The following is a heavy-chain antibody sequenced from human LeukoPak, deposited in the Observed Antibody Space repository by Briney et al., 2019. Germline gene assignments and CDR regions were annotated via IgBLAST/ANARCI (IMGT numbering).Heavy chain of an antibody. D-gene: IGHD3-10*01. CDR1: GFTFSSYG. V-gene: IGHV3-30*03. Sequence: GGSLRLSCAASGFTFSSYGMHWVRQAPGKGLEWVAVISYDGSNKYYADSVKGRFTISRDNAKNSLYLQMNSLRAEDTALYYCARGYGSGSYLYWGQGTLVSVSS. J-gene: IGHJ4*02. CDR2: ISYDGSNK. CDR3: ARGYGSGSYLY.